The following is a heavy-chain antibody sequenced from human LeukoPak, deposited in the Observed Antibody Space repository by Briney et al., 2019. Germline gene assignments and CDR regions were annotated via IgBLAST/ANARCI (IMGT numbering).Heavy chain of an antibody. CDR3: ARVAVPAAIPEYSGYDYYYFDY. D-gene: IGHD5-12*01. J-gene: IGHJ4*02. CDR1: GGSISSYY. CDR2: IYTSGST. Sequence: SETQSLTCTVSGGSISSYYWSWIRQPAGKGLEWIGRIYTSGSTNYNPTLKSRVTMSVDTSKNQFSLKLSSVTAADTAVYYCARVAVPAAIPEYSGYDYYYFDYWGQGTLVTVSS. V-gene: IGHV4-4*07.